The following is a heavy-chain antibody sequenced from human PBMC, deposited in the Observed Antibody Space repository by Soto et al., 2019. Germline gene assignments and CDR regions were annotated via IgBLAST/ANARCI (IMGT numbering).Heavy chain of an antibody. V-gene: IGHV3-23*01. CDR1: GFTFSSYA. CDR3: AKQGDYDFWSSSNNWLDP. J-gene: IGHJ5*02. CDR2: IGGRGGST. Sequence: PGGSLRLSCAASGFTFSSYAMSWVRQAPGEGLEWVSAIGGRGGSTYYADSVKGRFTISRDSSKNTLYLQMNSLRAEDTAVYYCAKQGDYDFWSSSNNWLDPWGQGTLVTVSS. D-gene: IGHD3-3*01.